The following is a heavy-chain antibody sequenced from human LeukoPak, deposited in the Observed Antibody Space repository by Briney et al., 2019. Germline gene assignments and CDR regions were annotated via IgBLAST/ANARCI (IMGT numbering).Heavy chain of an antibody. J-gene: IGHJ3*02. Sequence: ASVKVSCKASGYTFISYDINWVRQATGQGLEWMGWMNPNSGNTGYAQKFQGSVTMTRNTSISTAYMELSSLRSEDTAVYYCARNTWDDAFDIWGQGTMVTVSS. CDR2: MNPNSGNT. CDR3: ARNTWDDAFDI. CDR1: GYTFISYD. D-gene: IGHD1-26*01. V-gene: IGHV1-8*01.